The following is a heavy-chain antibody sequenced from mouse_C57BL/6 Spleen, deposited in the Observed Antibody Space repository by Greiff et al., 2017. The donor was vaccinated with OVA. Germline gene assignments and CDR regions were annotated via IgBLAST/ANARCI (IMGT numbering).Heavy chain of an antibody. Sequence: EVQLQQSGPELVKPGASVKISCKASGYTFTDYYMNWVQQSHGKSLEWIGDINPNNGGTSYNQKFKGKATLTVDKSSSTAYMELRSLTSEDSAVYYCARLGGNSLDYWGKGTTLTVSS. D-gene: IGHD2-1*01. V-gene: IGHV1-26*01. CDR1: GYTFTDYY. CDR3: ARLGGNSLDY. CDR2: INPNNGGT. J-gene: IGHJ2*01.